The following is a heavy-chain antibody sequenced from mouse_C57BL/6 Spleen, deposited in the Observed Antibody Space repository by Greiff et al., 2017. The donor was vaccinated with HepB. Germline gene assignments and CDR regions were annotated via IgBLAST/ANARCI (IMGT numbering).Heavy chain of an antibody. CDR2: INYDGSST. CDR3: ARESTTYDYYAMDY. Sequence: EVQVVESEGGLVQPGSSMKLSCTASGFTFSDYYMAWVRQVPEKGLEWVANINYDGSSTYYLDSLKSRFIISRDNAKNILYLQMSSLKSEDTATYYCARESTTYDYYAMDYWGQLTSVTVSS. CDR1: GFTFSDYY. J-gene: IGHJ4*01. V-gene: IGHV5-16*01. D-gene: IGHD5-5*01.